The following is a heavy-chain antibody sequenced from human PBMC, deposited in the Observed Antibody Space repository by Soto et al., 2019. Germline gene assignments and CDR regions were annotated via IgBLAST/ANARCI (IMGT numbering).Heavy chain of an antibody. D-gene: IGHD2-2*01. CDR1: GGSISSSNW. CDR3: ARGVVPAAIPSYYYYYYMDV. Sequence: SETLSLTCAVSGGSISSSNWWSWVRQPPGKGLEWIGYIYYSGSTNYNPSLKSRVTISVDTSKNQFSLKLSSVTAADTAVYYWARGVVPAAIPSYYYYYYMDVWGKGTTVTVSS. V-gene: IGHV4-4*02. CDR2: IYYSGST. J-gene: IGHJ6*03.